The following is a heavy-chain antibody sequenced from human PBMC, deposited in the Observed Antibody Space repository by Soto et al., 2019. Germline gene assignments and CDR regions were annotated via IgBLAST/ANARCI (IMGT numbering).Heavy chain of an antibody. CDR2: IYYSGST. CDR1: GGSISSGDYY. J-gene: IGHJ6*02. V-gene: IGHV4-30-4*01. D-gene: IGHD3-10*01. CDR3: ARHLRVRGYYYGMDV. Sequence: SETLSLTCTVSGGSISSGDYYWSWIRQPPGKGLEWIGYIYYSGSTNYNPSLKSRVTISVDTSKNQFSLKLSSVTAADTAVYYCARHLRVRGYYYGMDVWGQGTTVTVSS.